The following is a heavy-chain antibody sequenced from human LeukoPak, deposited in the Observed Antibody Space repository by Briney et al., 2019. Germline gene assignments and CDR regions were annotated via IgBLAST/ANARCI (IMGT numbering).Heavy chain of an antibody. Sequence: GGALRLSCAASGFTFSSYSMNWVGQAPGKGREGVSYISSSSSTIYYADSVKGRFTISRDNAKNSLYLQMNSLRAEDTAVYYCAKDRGSSSWYDSDYWGQGTLVTVSS. J-gene: IGHJ4*02. CDR3: AKDRGSSSWYDSDY. CDR2: ISSSSSTI. V-gene: IGHV3-48*01. D-gene: IGHD6-13*01. CDR1: GFTFSSYS.